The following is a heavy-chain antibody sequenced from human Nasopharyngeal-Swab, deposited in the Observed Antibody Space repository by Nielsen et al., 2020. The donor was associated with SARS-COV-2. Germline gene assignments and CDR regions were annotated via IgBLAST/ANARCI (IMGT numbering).Heavy chain of an antibody. D-gene: IGHD3-16*01. CDR2: ISGSGGFT. CDR1: GLTFSTDA. CDR3: ASWGQMTDFDY. J-gene: IGHJ4*02. Sequence: GESLKISCAASGLTFSTDAMNWVRQASGKGLEWVSVISGSGGFTYYADSVKGRFTISRDNSKNTLYLQMNSLRAEDTAVYYCASWGQMTDFDYWGQGTLVTVSS. V-gene: IGHV3-23*01.